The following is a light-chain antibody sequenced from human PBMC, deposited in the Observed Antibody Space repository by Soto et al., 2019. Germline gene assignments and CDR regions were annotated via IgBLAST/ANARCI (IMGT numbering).Light chain of an antibody. CDR1: SSDVGSYNL. CDR3: CSYAGSSPFV. J-gene: IGLJ1*01. Sequence: QSALPQPASVSGSPGQSITSSCTGTSSDVGSYNLVSWYQQHPGKAPKLMIYEGSKRPSWVSNRFSGSKSGNTASLTISGLQAEDEADYYCCSYAGSSPFVFGTGTKLTVL. V-gene: IGLV2-23*03. CDR2: EGS.